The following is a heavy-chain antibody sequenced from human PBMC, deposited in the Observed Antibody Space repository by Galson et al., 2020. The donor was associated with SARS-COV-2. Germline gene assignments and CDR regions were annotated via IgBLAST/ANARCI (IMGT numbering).Heavy chain of an antibody. CDR3: ARDLEVDIGATTTSKSSYYGMDA. D-gene: IGHD5-12*01. CDR2: ISSSSSYI. V-gene: IGHV3-21*01. Sequence: GGSLRLSCAASGFTFSSYSMNWVRQAPGKGLEWVSSISSSSSYIYYADSVKGRFTISRDNAKNSLYLQMNSLRAEDTAVYYCARDLEVDIGATTTSKSSYYGMDAWDQGTTVTVSS. J-gene: IGHJ6*02. CDR1: GFTFSSYS.